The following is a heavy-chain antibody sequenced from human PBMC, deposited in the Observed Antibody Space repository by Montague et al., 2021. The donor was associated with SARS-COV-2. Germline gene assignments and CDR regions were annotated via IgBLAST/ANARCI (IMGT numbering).Heavy chain of an antibody. CDR2: IYHSGST. Sequence: SETLSLTCTVSGYSISSGYYWGWFRQHPGKGLEWIGSIYHSGSTYYNPSLMSRVTISVDTSKNKFSLKLSSATAADTAVYYCARDVRYYDFWSGRAQTSPDYWGQGTLVTVSS. CDR3: ARDVRYYDFWSGRAQTSPDY. J-gene: IGHJ4*02. D-gene: IGHD3-3*01. V-gene: IGHV4-38-2*02. CDR1: GYSISSGYY.